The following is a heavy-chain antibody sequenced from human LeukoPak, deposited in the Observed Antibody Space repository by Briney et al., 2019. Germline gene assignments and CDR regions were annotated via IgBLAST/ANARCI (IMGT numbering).Heavy chain of an antibody. CDR1: GGSISSGGYY. V-gene: IGHV4-31*03. CDR3: ARLYTDYTENWFDP. Sequence: SQTLSLTCTVSGGSISSGGYYWSWIRQHPGKGLEWIGYIYYSGSTYYNPSLKSRVTISVDTSKNQFSLRLRPVTAADTAVYYCARLYTDYTENWFDPWGQGTLATVSS. D-gene: IGHD4-11*01. CDR2: IYYSGST. J-gene: IGHJ5*02.